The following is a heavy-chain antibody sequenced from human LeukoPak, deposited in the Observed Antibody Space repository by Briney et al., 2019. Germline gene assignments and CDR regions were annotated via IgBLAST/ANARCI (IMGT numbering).Heavy chain of an antibody. J-gene: IGHJ6*02. CDR2: IKQDGSEK. CDR3: ARDRNTMVRGVTRGMDV. V-gene: IGHV3-7*01. D-gene: IGHD3-10*01. CDR1: GFTFSSYW. Sequence: GGSLRLSCAASGFTFSSYWMSWVRQAPGKGLEWVANIKQDGSEKYYVDSVKGRFTISRDNAKNSLYLQMNSLRAEDTAVYYCARDRNTMVRGVTRGMDVWGQGTTVTVSS.